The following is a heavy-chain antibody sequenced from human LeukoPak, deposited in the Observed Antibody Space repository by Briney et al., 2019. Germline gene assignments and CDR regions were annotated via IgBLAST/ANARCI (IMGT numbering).Heavy chain of an antibody. V-gene: IGHV4-61*02. CDR1: GGSISSGSYY. Sequence: SETLSLTCTVSGGSISSGSYYWSWIRQPAGKGLEWIGRIYTSGSTNYNPPLKSRVTISVDTSKNQFSLKLCSVTAADTAVYYCAREVAVAGTDYYSMDVWGQGTTVTVSS. D-gene: IGHD6-19*01. CDR3: AREVAVAGTDYYSMDV. CDR2: IYTSGST. J-gene: IGHJ6*02.